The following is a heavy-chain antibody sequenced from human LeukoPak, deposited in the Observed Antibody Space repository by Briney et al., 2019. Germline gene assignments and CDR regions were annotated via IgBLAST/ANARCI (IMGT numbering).Heavy chain of an antibody. J-gene: IGHJ4*02. Sequence: GGSLRLSCAASGFTFSSYGMHWVRQAPGKGLEWVAVISYDGSNKYYADSVKGRFTISRENAKNSLYLQMDNLRAEDTAVYYCATDRREEPSNFDRNRFAYWGQGTLVTVSS. V-gene: IGHV3-30*03. CDR2: ISYDGSNK. D-gene: IGHD1-14*01. CDR1: GFTFSSYG. CDR3: ATDRREEPSNFDRNRFAY.